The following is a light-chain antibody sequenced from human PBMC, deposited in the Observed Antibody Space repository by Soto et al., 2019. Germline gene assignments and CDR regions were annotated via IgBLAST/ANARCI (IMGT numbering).Light chain of an antibody. V-gene: IGKV3-11*01. Sequence: EIVLTQSPATLSLSPGERATLSCRASQSVSSYLAWYQHKPGQAPRLLIYDASNRATGIPARFSGSGSGTDFTLTISSLEPEDFAVYYCQQSRKMPPTFGQGTKLEI. J-gene: IGKJ2*01. CDR1: QSVSSY. CDR2: DAS. CDR3: QQSRKMPPT.